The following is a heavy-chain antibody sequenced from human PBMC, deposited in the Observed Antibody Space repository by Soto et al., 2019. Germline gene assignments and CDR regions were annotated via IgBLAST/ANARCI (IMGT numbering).Heavy chain of an antibody. CDR2: IKSRIDGATT. J-gene: IGHJ1*01. CDR3: ATDLPPGSYFYDHNGYLLFNY. V-gene: IGHV3-15*01. Sequence: GGSLRLSCTASGFTFTNAWMSWVRQAPGKGLEWVGRIKSRIDGATTEYAASVNGRFTISRDDSRNTLFLDMNNLKTEDTAVYYCATDLPPGSYFYDHNGYLLFNYWGQ. CDR1: GFTFTNAW. D-gene: IGHD3-22*01.